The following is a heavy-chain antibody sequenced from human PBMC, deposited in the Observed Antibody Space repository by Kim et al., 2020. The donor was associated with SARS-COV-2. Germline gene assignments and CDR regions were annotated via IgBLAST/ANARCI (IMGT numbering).Heavy chain of an antibody. V-gene: IGHV4-39*01. D-gene: IGHD3-3*01. CDR3: ARHLTIAGWSNAYYFDY. J-gene: IGHJ4*02. Sequence: SETLSLTCSVFGGSISSTRHYWGWIRQPLGKGLEWTARIYYSGSTYYNPSLESRVTISVDTSKKQFSLKLSSVTAAVTAIYYCARHLTIAGWSNAYYFDYWGQGFLVTISS. CDR1: GGSISSTRHY. CDR2: IYYSGST.